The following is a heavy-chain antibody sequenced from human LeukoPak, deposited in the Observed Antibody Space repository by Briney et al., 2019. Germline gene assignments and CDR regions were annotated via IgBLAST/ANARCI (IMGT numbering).Heavy chain of an antibody. V-gene: IGHV4-59*01. CDR3: ARDLSLDY. CDR1: GGSISSYY. J-gene: IGHJ4*02. CDR2: IYYSGST. Sequence: SETLSLTGTVPGGSISSYYWSWIRQPPGKGLKWIGYIYYSGSTNYNPSLKSRVTISVDTSKNQFSLKLSSVTAADTAVHYCARDLSLDYWGQGTLVTVSS.